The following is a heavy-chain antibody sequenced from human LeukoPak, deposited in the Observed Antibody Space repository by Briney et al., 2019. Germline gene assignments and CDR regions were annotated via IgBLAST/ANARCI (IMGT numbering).Heavy chain of an antibody. CDR2: IIPIFGTA. J-gene: IGHJ6*03. CDR1: GYTFTSYG. Sequence: GASVKVSCKASGYTFTSYGISWVRQAPGQGLEWMGGIIPIFGTANYAQKFQGRVTITADESTSTAYMELSSLRSEDTAVYYCASLPNYYDSSGYYYIGSYYMDVWGKGTTVTISS. D-gene: IGHD3-22*01. CDR3: ASLPNYYDSSGYYYIGSYYMDV. V-gene: IGHV1-69*13.